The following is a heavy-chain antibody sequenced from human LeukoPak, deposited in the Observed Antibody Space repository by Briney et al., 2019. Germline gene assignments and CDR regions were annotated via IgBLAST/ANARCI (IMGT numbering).Heavy chain of an antibody. D-gene: IGHD6-13*01. V-gene: IGHV1-2*02. CDR1: GYTFTGYY. J-gene: IGHJ5*02. CDR2: INPNSGGT. Sequence: ASVKVSCKASGYTFTGYYMHWVRQAPGQGLEWMGWINPNSGGTNYAQKFQGRVTMTRDTSISTAYIELSRLRSDDTAVYYCARDREVSSSWYNWFDPWGQGTLVTVSS. CDR3: ARDREVSSSWYNWFDP.